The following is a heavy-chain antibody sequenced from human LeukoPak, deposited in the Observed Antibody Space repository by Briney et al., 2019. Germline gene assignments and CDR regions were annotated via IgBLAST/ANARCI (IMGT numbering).Heavy chain of an antibody. CDR3: ARSDYGDLDY. CDR2: VNPNSGNT. J-gene: IGHJ4*02. Sequence: GASVKVSCKDSGYTFTNYDVNWVRQAAVQGLEWMGWVNPNSGNTGYAQRFQGRITMTRDTSKTTAYMQLDSLKSGDTAVYYCARSDYGDLDYWGQGTLVTVSS. CDR1: GYTFTNYD. V-gene: IGHV1-8*01. D-gene: IGHD4-17*01.